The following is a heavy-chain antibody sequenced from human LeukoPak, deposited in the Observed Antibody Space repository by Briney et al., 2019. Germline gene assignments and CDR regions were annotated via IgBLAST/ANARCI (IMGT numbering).Heavy chain of an antibody. D-gene: IGHD2-21*02. CDR2: INQDASEI. CDR1: GFTFSTYW. V-gene: IGHV3-7*01. CDR3: ATDRDNSDWQKRFDS. Sequence: PGGPLRLSCAASGFTFSTYWMNWYRQAPGKGLEWVGNINQDASEINYVDSVRGRFTISRDNAKNSLHLQMNSLRAVDTAVYYCATDRDNSDWQKRFDSWGQGTLVTVTP. J-gene: IGHJ4*02.